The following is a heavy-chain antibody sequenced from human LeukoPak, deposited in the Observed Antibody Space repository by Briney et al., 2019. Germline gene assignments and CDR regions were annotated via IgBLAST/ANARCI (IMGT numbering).Heavy chain of an antibody. J-gene: IGHJ4*02. CDR1: GFTFSSYG. V-gene: IGHV3-30*02. CDR3: AKEKISYSSSSGQGY. CDR2: IRYDGSNK. Sequence: GGSLRLSCAASGFTFSSYGMHWVRQAPGKGLEWVAFIRYDGSNKYYADSVKGRFTISRDNPKNTLYVQMNSLRAEDTAVYYCAKEKISYSSSSGQGYWGQGTLVTVSS. D-gene: IGHD6-6*01.